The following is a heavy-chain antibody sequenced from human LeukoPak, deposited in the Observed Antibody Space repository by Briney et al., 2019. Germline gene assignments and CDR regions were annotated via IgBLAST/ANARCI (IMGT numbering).Heavy chain of an antibody. J-gene: IGHJ3*02. CDR3: ATEGDTDDAFDT. V-gene: IGHV3-53*01. D-gene: IGHD2-21*01. Sequence: SGGSLRLSCAVSGFPFSVYEMNWVRQAPGKGLEWVSLIYNTGGTYYADSVKGRFTISRDKSKNTLFLQMNSLRVDDTAVYYCATEGDTDDAFDTWGQGTMVTVSS. CDR2: IYNTGGT. CDR1: GFPFSVYE.